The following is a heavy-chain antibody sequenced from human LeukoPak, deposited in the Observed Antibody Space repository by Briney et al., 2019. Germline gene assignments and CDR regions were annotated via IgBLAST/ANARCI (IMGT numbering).Heavy chain of an antibody. CDR1: GGSISSSSYY. D-gene: IGHD1-26*01. CDR3: AVIVGATHFDY. Sequence: SETLSLTCTVSGGSISSSSYYWGWIRQPPGKGLEWIGSIYCSGSTYYNPSLESRVTISVDTSKNQFSLKLSSVTAADTAVYYCAVIVGATHFDYWGQGTLVTVSS. V-gene: IGHV4-39*01. CDR2: IYCSGST. J-gene: IGHJ4*02.